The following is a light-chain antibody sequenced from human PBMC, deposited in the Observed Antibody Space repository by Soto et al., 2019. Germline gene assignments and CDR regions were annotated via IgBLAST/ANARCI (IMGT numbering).Light chain of an antibody. CDR3: QQYNKWPLT. J-gene: IGKJ1*01. Sequence: EIVLTQSPGTLSLSPGERATLSCRASQSVSNNYLAWYQQKPGQAPRLLIYGASNRATGIPDRFSGSGSGTEFTLTISSLQSEDFTVYYCQQYNKWPLTFGQGTKVDIK. CDR2: GAS. CDR1: QSVSNN. V-gene: IGKV3D-15*01.